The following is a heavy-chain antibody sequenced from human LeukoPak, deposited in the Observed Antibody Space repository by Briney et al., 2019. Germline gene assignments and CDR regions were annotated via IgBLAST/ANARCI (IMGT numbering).Heavy chain of an antibody. D-gene: IGHD2-2*01. CDR2: IYTSGST. V-gene: IGHV4-61*02. Sequence: SETLFLTCTVSGGSISSGSYYWSWIRQPAGKGLEWIGRIYTSGSTKYNPSLKSRVTISVDTSKNQFSLKLSSVTAADTAVYYCARVTSDWFDPWGQGTLVTVSS. J-gene: IGHJ5*02. CDR1: GGSISSGSYY. CDR3: ARVTSDWFDP.